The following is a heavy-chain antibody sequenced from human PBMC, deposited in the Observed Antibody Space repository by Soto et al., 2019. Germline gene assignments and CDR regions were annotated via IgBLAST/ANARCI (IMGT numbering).Heavy chain of an antibody. CDR1: GGSFSGYY. D-gene: IGHD6-13*01. J-gene: IGHJ4*02. CDR2: INHSGST. Sequence: SETLSLTCAVYGGSFSGYYWSWIRQPPGKGLEWIGEINHSGSTNYNPSLKSRVTISVDTSKNQFSLKLSSVTAADTAVYYCASKIGAAMDKYYFDYWGQGTLVTVSS. V-gene: IGHV4-34*01. CDR3: ASKIGAAMDKYYFDY.